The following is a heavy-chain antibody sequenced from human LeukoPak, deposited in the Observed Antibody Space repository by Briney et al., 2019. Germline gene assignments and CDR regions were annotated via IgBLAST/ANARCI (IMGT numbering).Heavy chain of an antibody. CDR3: AKDSASGPFYYFGMDV. D-gene: IGHD2-15*01. CDR2: ISYDKSHK. J-gene: IGHJ6*02. V-gene: IGHV3-30*18. CDR1: GFNFNLYG. Sequence: PGGSLRLSCEASGFNFNLYGMHWVRQSPGRGLQWVAVISYDKSHKEYLDSVKDRFTISRDDSESTLFLEMNSLRPEDTGVYYCAKDSASGPFYYFGMDVWGQGTTVTVS.